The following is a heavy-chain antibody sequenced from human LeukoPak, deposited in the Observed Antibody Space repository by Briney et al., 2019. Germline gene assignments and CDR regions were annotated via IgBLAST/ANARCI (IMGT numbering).Heavy chain of an antibody. CDR3: ARVLPYGQPELSGFDY. CDR1: GGSISSSSYY. CDR2: IYYSGST. D-gene: IGHD1-14*01. V-gene: IGHV4-39*07. J-gene: IGHJ4*02. Sequence: SETLSLTCTVSGGSISSSSYYWGWIRQPPGKGLEWIGSIYYSGSTYYNPSLKSRVTISVDTYKNQFSLKLSSVTAADTAVYYCARVLPYGQPELSGFDYWGQGTLVTVSS.